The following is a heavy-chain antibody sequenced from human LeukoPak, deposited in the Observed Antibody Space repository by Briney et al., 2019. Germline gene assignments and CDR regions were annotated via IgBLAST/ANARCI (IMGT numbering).Heavy chain of an antibody. V-gene: IGHV4-39*01. CDR3: ARRNTDWHAFDI. CDR2: IYYSGST. CDR1: GGSISSSSYY. D-gene: IGHD3-9*01. J-gene: IGHJ3*02. Sequence: SETLSLTCTVSGGSISSSSYYWGWIRQPPGKGLEWIGSIYYSGSTYYNPSLKSRVTISVDTSKNQFSLKLSSVTASDTAVYYCARRNTDWHAFDIWGQGTMVIVSS.